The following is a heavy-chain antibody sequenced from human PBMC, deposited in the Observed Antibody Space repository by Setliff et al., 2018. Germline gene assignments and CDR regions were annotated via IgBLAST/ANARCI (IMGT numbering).Heavy chain of an antibody. Sequence: ASVKVSCKASGYTFTSYGISWVRQAPGQGLEWMGWISAYIGNTNYAQKLQGRVTMTRNTSISTAYMELSSLRSEDTAVYYCARDSRGLVPAAIEGSYYYYGMDVWGQGTTVTVSS. CDR1: GYTFTSYG. CDR2: ISAYIGNT. J-gene: IGHJ6*02. V-gene: IGHV1-18*01. D-gene: IGHD2-2*02. CDR3: ARDSRGLVPAAIEGSYYYYGMDV.